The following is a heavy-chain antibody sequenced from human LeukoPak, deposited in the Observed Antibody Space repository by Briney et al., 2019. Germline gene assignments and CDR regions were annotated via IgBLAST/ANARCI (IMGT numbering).Heavy chain of an antibody. J-gene: IGHJ4*02. Sequence: GGSLRLSCAASGFTFSDYYMSWIRQAPGKGLEWVSYISSSGSTIYYADSVKGRFTISRDNAKNSLYLQMNSLRAEDTAVYYCARDPSGSKYYDILAYHFDYWGQGTLVTVSS. V-gene: IGHV3-11*01. CDR1: GFTFSDYY. CDR2: ISSSGSTI. CDR3: ARDPSGSKYYDILAYHFDY. D-gene: IGHD3-9*01.